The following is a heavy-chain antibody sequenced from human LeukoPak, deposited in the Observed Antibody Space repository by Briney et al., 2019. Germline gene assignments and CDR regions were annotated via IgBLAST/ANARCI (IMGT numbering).Heavy chain of an antibody. Sequence: GGSLRLSCAASGFTFSSYSMNWVRQAPGKGLEWVSSISSSSSYIYYADSVKGRFTISRDNAKNSLYLQMNSLRAEDTAVYYCARDRYCSSTSCYLDYWGQGTLVTVSS. J-gene: IGHJ4*02. CDR1: GFTFSSYS. CDR2: ISSSSSYI. V-gene: IGHV3-21*01. D-gene: IGHD2-2*01. CDR3: ARDRYCSSTSCYLDY.